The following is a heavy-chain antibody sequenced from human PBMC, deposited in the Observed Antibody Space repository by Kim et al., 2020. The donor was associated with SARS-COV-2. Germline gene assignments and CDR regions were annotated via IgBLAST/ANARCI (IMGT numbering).Heavy chain of an antibody. Sequence: GGSLRLSCAASGFTVSSNYMSWVRQAPGKGLEWVSVIYSGGSTYYADSVKGRFTISRDNSKNTLYLQMNSLRAEDMAVYYCARASSGYYPIFDYWGQGTLVTVSS. D-gene: IGHD3-22*01. V-gene: IGHV3-53*01. J-gene: IGHJ4*02. CDR2: IYSGGST. CDR3: ARASSGYYPIFDY. CDR1: GFTVSSNY.